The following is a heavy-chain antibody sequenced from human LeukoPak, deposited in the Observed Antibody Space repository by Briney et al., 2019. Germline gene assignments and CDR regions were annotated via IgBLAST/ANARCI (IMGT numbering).Heavy chain of an antibody. V-gene: IGHV4-4*09. CDR3: ARLAYDFWRGYFDY. J-gene: IGHJ4*02. CDR2: IYTSGST. Sequence: SETLSLTCTVSGGSISSYYWSWIRQPPGKGLEWIGYIYTSGSTNYNPSLKSRVTISVDTSKNQFSLKLSSATAADTAVYYCARLAYDFWRGYFDYWGQGTLVTVSS. D-gene: IGHD3-3*01. CDR1: GGSISSYY.